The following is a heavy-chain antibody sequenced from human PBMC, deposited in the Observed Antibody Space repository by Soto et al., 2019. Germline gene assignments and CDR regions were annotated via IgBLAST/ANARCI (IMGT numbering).Heavy chain of an antibody. D-gene: IGHD1-26*01. V-gene: IGHV3-30-3*01. CDR3: ARDGSGSYYGYDAFDI. J-gene: IGHJ3*02. Sequence: QVQLVESGGGVVQPGRSLRLSCAASGSTFSSYAMHWVRQAPGKGLEWVAVISYDGSNKYYADSVKGRFTISRDNSKNTLYLQMNSLRAEDTAVYYCARDGSGSYYGYDAFDIWGQGTMVTVSS. CDR1: GSTFSSYA. CDR2: ISYDGSNK.